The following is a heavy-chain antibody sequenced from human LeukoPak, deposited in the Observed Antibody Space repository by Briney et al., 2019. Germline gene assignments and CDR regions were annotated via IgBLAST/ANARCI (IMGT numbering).Heavy chain of an antibody. D-gene: IGHD3-9*01. V-gene: IGHV1-18*01. CDR3: AREITIPSRSWFDP. CDR1: GYTFTSYG. Sequence: ASVKVFCKASGYTFTSYGISWVRQAPGQGLEWMGWISAYNGNTNYAQKFQGRVTITRDTSASTAYMELSSLRSEDTAVYYCAREITIPSRSWFDPWGQGTLVTVSS. CDR2: ISAYNGNT. J-gene: IGHJ5*02.